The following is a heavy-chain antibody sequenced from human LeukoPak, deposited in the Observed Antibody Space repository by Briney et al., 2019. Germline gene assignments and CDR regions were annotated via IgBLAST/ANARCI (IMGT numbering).Heavy chain of an antibody. V-gene: IGHV3-66*01. CDR1: GLTVSTNY. D-gene: IGHD4-23*01. CDR3: ARDSGTTVGYFDY. J-gene: IGHJ4*02. CDR2: IYSGGNT. Sequence: GSLRLSCAASGLTVSTNYMSWVRQAPGRGLEWVSVIYSGGNTYYADSVKGRFTISRDNSKNTLYLQMNSLRAEDTAVYYCARDSGTTVGYFDYWGQGTLVTVSS.